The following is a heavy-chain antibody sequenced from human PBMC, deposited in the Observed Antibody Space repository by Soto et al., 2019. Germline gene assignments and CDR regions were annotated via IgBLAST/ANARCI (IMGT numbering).Heavy chain of an antibody. CDR1: GGSISSSNW. Sequence: QVQLQESGPGLVKPSGTLSLTCAVSGGSISSSNWWSWVCQPPGKGLEWIGEIYHSGRTTYNPSLKSRVTIAVDKSKNQFSLKLSSVTAADTAVYYCASREQKARWSSRWSGIDYWGQGTLVTVSS. D-gene: IGHD6-13*01. CDR3: ASREQKARWSSRWSGIDY. V-gene: IGHV4-4*02. CDR2: IYHSGRT. J-gene: IGHJ4*02.